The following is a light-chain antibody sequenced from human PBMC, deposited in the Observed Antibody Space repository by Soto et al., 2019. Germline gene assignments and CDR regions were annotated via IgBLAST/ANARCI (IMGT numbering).Light chain of an antibody. V-gene: IGKV3-15*01. CDR1: QRVSSN. Sequence: IVMTKSPANSSVSTDEIATLACRASQRVSSNLAWYQQKPGQGPRLLIYGASTRATSIPARFSGSGSGTECTLTINRLQSEDFAVYYCQQYNKWPPYTFGQGTKLEIK. J-gene: IGKJ2*01. CDR2: GAS. CDR3: QQYNKWPPYT.